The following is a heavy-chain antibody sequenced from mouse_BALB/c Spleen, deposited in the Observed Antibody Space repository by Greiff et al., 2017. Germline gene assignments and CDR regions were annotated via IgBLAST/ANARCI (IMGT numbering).Heavy chain of an antibody. CDR3: ARTSYAMDY. CDR1: GYSFTSYY. J-gene: IGHJ4*01. CDR2: IDPFNGGT. V-gene: IGHV1S135*01. Sequence: VQLKQSGPELMKPGASVKISCKASGYSFTSYYMHWVKQSHGKSLEWIGYIDPFNGGTSYNQKFKGKATLTVDKSSSTAYMHLSSLTSEDSAVYYCARTSYAMDYWGQGTSVTVSS.